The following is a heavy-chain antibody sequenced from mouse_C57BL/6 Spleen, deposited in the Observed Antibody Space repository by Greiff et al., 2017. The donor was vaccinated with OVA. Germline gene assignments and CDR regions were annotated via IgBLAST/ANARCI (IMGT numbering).Heavy chain of an antibody. CDR3: ATYGYPWCAY. J-gene: IGHJ3*01. V-gene: IGHV1-69*01. CDR2: IDPSDSYT. Sequence: QVQLQQPGAELVMPGASVKLSCKASGYTFTSYWMHWVKQRPGQGLEWIGEIDPSDSYTNYNQKFKGKSTLTVDKSSSTAYMQLSSLTSEDSAVYYCATYGYPWCAYWGQGTLVTVSA. CDR1: GYTFTSYW. D-gene: IGHD2-2*01.